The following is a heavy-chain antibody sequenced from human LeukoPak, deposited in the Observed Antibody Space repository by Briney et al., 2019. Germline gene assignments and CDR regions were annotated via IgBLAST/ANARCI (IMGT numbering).Heavy chain of an antibody. CDR3: ANNRYSSRWRGAFDV. V-gene: IGHV3-23*01. Sequence: PGGSLRLSCAASGFTSSSSGVSWVRQAPGKGLEWVSSISGSDDTTYYADSVKGRFTISRDNSKNTLYLQMNSLRAEDTAVYYCANNRYSSRWRGAFDVWGQGTMVTVSS. CDR1: GFTSSSSG. D-gene: IGHD6-13*01. CDR2: ISGSDDTT. J-gene: IGHJ3*01.